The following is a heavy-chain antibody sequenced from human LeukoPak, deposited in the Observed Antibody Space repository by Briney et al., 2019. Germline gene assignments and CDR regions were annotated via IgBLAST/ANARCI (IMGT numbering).Heavy chain of an antibody. D-gene: IGHD6-13*01. CDR2: IYYSGST. V-gene: IGHV4-59*08. Sequence: SETLSLTCTVSDDSISSYYWGWIRQPPGKGLEWIGYIYYSGSTNYNPSLKSRVTISVDTSKNQFSLKLSSVTAADTAVYYCARLAAAGTWGTFDFWGQGALVTVSS. CDR3: ARLAAAGTWGTFDF. J-gene: IGHJ4*02. CDR1: DDSISSYY.